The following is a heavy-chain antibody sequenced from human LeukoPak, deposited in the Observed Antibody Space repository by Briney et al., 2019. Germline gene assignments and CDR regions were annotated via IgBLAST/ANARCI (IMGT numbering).Heavy chain of an antibody. CDR1: GGSISSFY. Sequence: SETLSLTCTVSGGSISSFYWNWIRQPPGKGLEWVGYVFYSGNTNYNPSLGSRVAISEDTSKNQFSLNLNSLTAADTAVYYCARGLPGRDAFDVWGQGTVVTVSS. CDR2: VFYSGNT. D-gene: IGHD3-16*01. J-gene: IGHJ3*01. CDR3: ARGLPGRDAFDV. V-gene: IGHV4-59*13.